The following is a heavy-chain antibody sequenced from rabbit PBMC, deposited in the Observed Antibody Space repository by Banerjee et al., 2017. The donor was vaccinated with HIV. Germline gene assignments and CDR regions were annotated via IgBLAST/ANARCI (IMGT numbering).Heavy chain of an antibody. Sequence: QSLEESGGDLVKPGTSLTLTCTASGFSFSSSYWIGWVRQAPGKGLEWIACIATGSSGTTYYASWAKGRFTISKTSSTTVTLQMTSLTAADTATYFCARGWSDSSCYDPNYFNLWGPGTLVTVS. CDR1: GFSFSSSYW. CDR3: ARGWSDSSCYDPNYFNL. J-gene: IGHJ4*01. V-gene: IGHV1S40*01. D-gene: IGHD8-1*01. CDR2: IATGSSGTT.